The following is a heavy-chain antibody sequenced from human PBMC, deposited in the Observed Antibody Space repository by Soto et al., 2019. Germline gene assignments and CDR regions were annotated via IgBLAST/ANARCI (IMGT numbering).Heavy chain of an antibody. CDR1: GFTFNTFG. CDR3: AKSPNFYCRRYHCYKYSFDY. D-gene: IGHD2-15*01. Sequence: QEQLVESGGGVVLPGRSLRLSCAASGFTFNTFGMHWVRQAPGKGLEWVAVISYDGSDKYYSDSVRGRFTISRDNAMNTLYLQMNILRTDDTAGYYGAKSPNFYCRRYHCYKYSFDYWGPGALVTVSS. J-gene: IGHJ4*02. CDR2: ISYDGSDK. V-gene: IGHV3-30*18.